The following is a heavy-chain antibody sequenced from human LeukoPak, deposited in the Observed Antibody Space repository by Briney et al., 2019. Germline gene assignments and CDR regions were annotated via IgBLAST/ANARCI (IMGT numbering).Heavy chain of an antibody. V-gene: IGHV1-2*06. D-gene: IGHD4-17*01. CDR3: ARPVDDYGYYVHDY. CDR1: GYAFTGYY. CDR2: INPNSGGT. J-gene: IGHJ4*02. Sequence: ASVKVSCKASGYAFTGYYMHWVRQAPGQGLEWMGRINPNSGGTNYAQKFQGRVTMTRDTSISTAYMELSRLRSDDTAVYYCARPVDDYGYYVHDYWGQGTLVTVSS.